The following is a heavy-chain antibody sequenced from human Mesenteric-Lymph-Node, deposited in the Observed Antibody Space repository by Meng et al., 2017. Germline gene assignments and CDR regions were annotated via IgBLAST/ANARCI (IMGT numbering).Heavy chain of an antibody. V-gene: IGHV3-72*01. CDR1: GFAFSAGH. J-gene: IGHJ4*02. Sequence: GESLKISCAASGFAFSAGHMDWVRQAPGKGLEWVGRTRNKANSYTTEYAASVKGRFTISRDDSKNLLYLQMNSLKTEDTAVYYCTQLWDWGQGTLVTVSS. CDR3: TQLWD. D-gene: IGHD5-18*01. CDR2: TRNKANSYTT.